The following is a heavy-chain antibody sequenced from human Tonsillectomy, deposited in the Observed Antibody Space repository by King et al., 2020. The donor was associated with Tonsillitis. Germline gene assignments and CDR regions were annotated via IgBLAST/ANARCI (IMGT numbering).Heavy chain of an antibody. J-gene: IGHJ4*02. CDR3: ARGGSRGWDGNFGY. Sequence: VQLQESGPGLVKPSETLSLTCTVSGGSISSYYWSWIRQPPGKGLEWIGYIYYSGSTKYNPSLKSRVTISVDTSKNQFSLKLRAVTVADTAVYYCARGGSRGWDGNFGYWGQGTLVTVSS. CDR2: IYYSGST. D-gene: IGHD6-19*01. V-gene: IGHV4-59*01. CDR1: GGSISSYY.